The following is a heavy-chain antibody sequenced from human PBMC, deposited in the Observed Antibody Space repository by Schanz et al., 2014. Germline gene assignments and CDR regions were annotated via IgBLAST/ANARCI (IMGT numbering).Heavy chain of an antibody. CDR1: GFTFSSYS. CDR2: VSRSTPDI. J-gene: IGHJ4*02. D-gene: IGHD2-21*02. Sequence: EVQLVESGGGLVQPGGSLRLSCTASGFTFSSYSMNWVRQAPGKGLEWVSYVSRSTPDIYYADSVKGRFTMSRDNAKNSVYLQMNGLRVEDTAVYYCVRERTNYGGNSYFFDHWGQGTLVTDSS. V-gene: IGHV3-48*04. CDR3: VRERTNYGGNSYFFDH.